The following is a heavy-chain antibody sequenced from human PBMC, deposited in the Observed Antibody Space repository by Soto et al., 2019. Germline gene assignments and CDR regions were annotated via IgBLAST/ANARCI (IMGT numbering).Heavy chain of an antibody. CDR2: IIPIFGIG. J-gene: IGHJ6*02. Sequence: QVQLVQSGAEVKKPGSSVKVSYKASGGTFNRYAISWVRQAPGQGLEWMGGIIPIFGIGNDAQRFQGRVTITADESTGTAYMELSSLRSEDTGVYYCARSAITLFGVVSIPPHYYSEMDVWGQGTTVTVSS. CDR1: GGTFNRYA. V-gene: IGHV1-69*01. CDR3: ARSAITLFGVVSIPPHYYSEMDV. D-gene: IGHD3-3*01.